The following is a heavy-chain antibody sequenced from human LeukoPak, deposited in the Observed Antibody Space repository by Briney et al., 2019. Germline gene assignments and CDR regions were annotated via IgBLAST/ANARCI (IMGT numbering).Heavy chain of an antibody. V-gene: IGHV3-7*01. J-gene: IGHJ5*02. D-gene: IGHD4-17*01. CDR2: IKQDGSEK. CDR1: GGSFSGYY. Sequence: YPSEALSLTCAVYGGSFSGYYWSWIRQAPGKGLEWVANIKQDGSEKYYVDSVKGRFTISRDNAKNSLYLQMNSLRAEDTAVYYCAKDYGDDTWGQGTLVTVSS. CDR3: AKDYGDDT.